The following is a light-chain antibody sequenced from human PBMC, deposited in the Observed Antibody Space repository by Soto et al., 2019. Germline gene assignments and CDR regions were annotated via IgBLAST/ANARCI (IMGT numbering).Light chain of an antibody. CDR2: AAS. Sequence: DIQMTQSPSSLSASVGDRVTITCQASQNINNYLAWYQQKPGKAPKFLIYAASSLQSGVPSRFSGSGSGTDFTLTISSLQPEDFATYYCQQANSFPHTFGQGTRLEIK. CDR1: QNINNY. CDR3: QQANSFPHT. J-gene: IGKJ5*01. V-gene: IGKV1-12*01.